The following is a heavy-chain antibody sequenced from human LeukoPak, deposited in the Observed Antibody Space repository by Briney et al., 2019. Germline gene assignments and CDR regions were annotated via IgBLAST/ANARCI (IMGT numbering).Heavy chain of an antibody. J-gene: IGHJ4*02. D-gene: IGHD3-22*01. Sequence: ASVKVSCMASGYTFTSYAMNWVRQAPGQGLEWMGWINTNTGNPTYAQGFTGRFVFSLDTSVSTAYLQISSLKAEDTAVYYCARARGSTYYYDSSGYPQLNPFDYWGQGTLVTVSS. CDR1: GYTFTSYA. V-gene: IGHV7-4-1*02. CDR2: INTNTGNP. CDR3: ARARGSTYYYDSSGYPQLNPFDY.